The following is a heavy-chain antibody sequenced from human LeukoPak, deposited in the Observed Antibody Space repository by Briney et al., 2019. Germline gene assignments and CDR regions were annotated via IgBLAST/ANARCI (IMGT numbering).Heavy chain of an antibody. V-gene: IGHV1-18*01. CDR2: SSAYNGNT. D-gene: IGHD6-19*01. CDR3: ARGGSSGWRTPNDDY. J-gene: IGHJ4*02. Sequence: ASVKVSCKASGYTFTSYGISWVRQAPGQGLEWVGWSSAYNGNTNYAQKLQGRVTMTTDTSMSTAYMELRSLRSDDTAVYYCARGGSSGWRTPNDDYWGQGTLVTVSS. CDR1: GYTFTSYG.